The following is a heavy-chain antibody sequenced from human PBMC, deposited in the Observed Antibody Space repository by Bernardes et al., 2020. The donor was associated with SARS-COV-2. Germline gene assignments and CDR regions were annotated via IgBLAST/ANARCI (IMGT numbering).Heavy chain of an antibody. J-gene: IGHJ4*02. V-gene: IGHV1-18*01. Sequence: VKVSCKASGYTFTSYGVNWVRQAPGQGLEWMGYISTYNGNTNYAQNLQGRVTVTSDTSTRTVYMELRSLRSDDTAVYYCARSNGGKTGFDYWGQGTLVTVSS. CDR3: ARSNGGKTGFDY. CDR1: GYTFTSYG. CDR2: ISTYNGNT. D-gene: IGHD2-15*01.